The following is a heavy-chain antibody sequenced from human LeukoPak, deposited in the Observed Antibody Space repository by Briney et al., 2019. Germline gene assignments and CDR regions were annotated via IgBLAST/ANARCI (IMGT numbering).Heavy chain of an antibody. CDR3: ARGTLYSGWSTGNWFDP. CDR1: GGLISISTYY. Sequence: PSETLSLTCTVSGGLISISTYYWGWIRQPPGKGLEWIGSIYYSGTTHYNPSLKSRVTIAVDTSKNQFSLKLISVTAADTAVYYCARGTLYSGWSTGNWFDPWGQGALVTVSS. CDR2: IYYSGTT. J-gene: IGHJ5*02. V-gene: IGHV4-39*07. D-gene: IGHD6-19*01.